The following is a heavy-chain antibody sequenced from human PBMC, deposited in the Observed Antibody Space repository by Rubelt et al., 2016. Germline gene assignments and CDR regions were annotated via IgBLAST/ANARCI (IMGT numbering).Heavy chain of an antibody. CDR2: FDPEDGET. CDR3: ARYLGIEGDFDY. V-gene: IGHV1-24*01. Sequence: QVQLVQSGAEVKKPGASVKVSCKVSGYTLTELSMHWVRQAPGKGLEWMGGFDPEDGETIYAQKFQGRVTMTTETSTSTAYMELRSLRSDDTAVYYCARYLGIEGDFDYWGQGTLVTVSS. J-gene: IGHJ4*02. D-gene: IGHD7-27*01. CDR1: GYTLTELS.